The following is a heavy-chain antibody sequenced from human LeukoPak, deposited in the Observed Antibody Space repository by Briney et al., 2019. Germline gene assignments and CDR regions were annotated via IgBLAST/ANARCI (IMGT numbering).Heavy chain of an antibody. V-gene: IGHV4-39*02. CDR1: GGSISSSSHY. J-gene: IGHJ4*02. CDR2: IYYSGIT. D-gene: IGHD6-19*01. Sequence: SETLSLTCTVSGGSISSSSHYWGWIRQPPGKGLEWIVCIYYSGITYDNPSRKSRLSISVDTSKNHFSLKLTSLTAADTAVYYCARKAVAGRRFDYWGQGTLVTVSS. CDR3: ARKAVAGRRFDY.